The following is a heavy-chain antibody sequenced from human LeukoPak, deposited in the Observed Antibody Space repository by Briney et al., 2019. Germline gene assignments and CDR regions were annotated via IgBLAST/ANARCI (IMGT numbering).Heavy chain of an antibody. D-gene: IGHD2-21*02. CDR1: AFTFSSYG. J-gene: IGHJ4*02. CDR3: AKDISGGDCPDY. CDR2: ISYDGSDK. V-gene: IGHV3-30*18. Sequence: GGSLRLSCAASAFTFSSYGMHWVRQAPGKGLEWVAVISYDGSDKYYADSVKGRFTISRDNSKNTLYLQMNGLRPEDTAVYYCAKDISGGDCPDYWGQGTLVTVSS.